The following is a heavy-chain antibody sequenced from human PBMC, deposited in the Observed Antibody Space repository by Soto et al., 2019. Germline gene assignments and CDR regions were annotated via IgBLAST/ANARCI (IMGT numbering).Heavy chain of an antibody. J-gene: IGHJ5*01. D-gene: IGHD6-6*01. V-gene: IGHV4-34*01. CDR2: INHSGST. CDR3: ARGPIIASRKNWFDP. Sequence: NPSETLSLTCAVYGGSFSGYYWSWIRQPPGKGLEWIGEINHSGSTNYNPSLKSQVTISVDTSKSHFSLKLSSVTAADTAVYYCARGPIIASRKNWFDPWGQGTLVTVSS. CDR1: GGSFSGYY.